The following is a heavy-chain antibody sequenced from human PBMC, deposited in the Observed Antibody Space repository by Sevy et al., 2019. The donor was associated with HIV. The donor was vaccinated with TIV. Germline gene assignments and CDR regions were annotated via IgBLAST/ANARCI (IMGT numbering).Heavy chain of an antibody. Sequence: GGSQRLSCAASGFTFSSYAMHWVRQAPGKGLEWVAVISYDGSNKYYADSVKGRFTISRDNSKNTLYLQMNSLRAEDTAVYYCARAKLPTHIVVVTAIPNWFDPWGQGTLVTVSS. V-gene: IGHV3-30-3*01. D-gene: IGHD2-21*02. CDR2: ISYDGSNK. J-gene: IGHJ5*02. CDR1: GFTFSSYA. CDR3: ARAKLPTHIVVVTAIPNWFDP.